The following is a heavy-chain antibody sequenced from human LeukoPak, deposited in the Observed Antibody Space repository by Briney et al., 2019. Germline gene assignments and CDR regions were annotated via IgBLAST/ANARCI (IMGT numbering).Heavy chain of an antibody. J-gene: IGHJ5*02. D-gene: IGHD3-10*01. Sequence: SETLSLTCTVSGGSISSYYWSWIRQPAGKGLEWIGRIYTSGSTNYNPSLKSRVTMSVDTSKNQLTPKLSSVTAADTGVYYCARDRSSGSYYNNGRWFDPWGQGTLLTVSS. V-gene: IGHV4-4*07. CDR3: ARDRSSGSYYNNGRWFDP. CDR1: GGSISSYY. CDR2: IYTSGST.